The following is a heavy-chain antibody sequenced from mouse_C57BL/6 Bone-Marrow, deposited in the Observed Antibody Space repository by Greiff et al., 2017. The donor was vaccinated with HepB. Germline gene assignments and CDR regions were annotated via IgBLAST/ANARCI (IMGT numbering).Heavy chain of an antibody. CDR1: EYEFPSHD. Sequence: EVKLVESGGGLVQPGESLKLSCESNEYEFPSHDMSWVRKTPEKRLELVAAINSDGGSTYYPYTMERRFIISRDNTKKTLYLQLSSLRSEDTALYYCARHGGNYAGFAYWGQGTLVTVSA. CDR3: ARHGGNYAGFAY. V-gene: IGHV5-2*01. CDR2: INSDGGST. J-gene: IGHJ3*01. D-gene: IGHD2-1*01.